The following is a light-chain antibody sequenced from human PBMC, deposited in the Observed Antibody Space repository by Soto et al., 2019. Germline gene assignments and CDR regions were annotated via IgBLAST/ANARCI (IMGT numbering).Light chain of an antibody. CDR3: QQCYSTPNT. V-gene: IGKV1-39*01. Sequence: DIQMTQSPSSLSASVGDRVTITCRASQSISSYLNWYQQKPGKAPKLLIYAASSLQSGVPSRFSGSGSGTDLTLTIRSLQHEDIANYYCQQCYSTPNTFGQGTKMEIK. CDR1: QSISSY. J-gene: IGKJ2*01. CDR2: AAS.